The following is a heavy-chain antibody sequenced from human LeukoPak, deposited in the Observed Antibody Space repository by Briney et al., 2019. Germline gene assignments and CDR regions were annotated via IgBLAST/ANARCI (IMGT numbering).Heavy chain of an antibody. Sequence: PGGSLRLSCAGSGFTFSNYGIHWVRQAPGKGLEWVSAISGSGGSTYYADSVKGRFTISRDNSKNMLYLQMNSLRAEDTAVYYCARHLHYYGSGSPNAWGQGTLVTVSS. J-gene: IGHJ5*02. V-gene: IGHV3-23*01. CDR3: ARHLHYYGSGSPNA. CDR2: ISGSGGST. CDR1: GFTFSNYG. D-gene: IGHD3-10*01.